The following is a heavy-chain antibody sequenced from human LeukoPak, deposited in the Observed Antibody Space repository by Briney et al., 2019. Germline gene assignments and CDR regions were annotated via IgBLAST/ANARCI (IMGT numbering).Heavy chain of an antibody. V-gene: IGHV3-30*18. J-gene: IGHJ5*02. CDR3: AKDWGSSGWYNYFDP. CDR1: GLTISSHG. D-gene: IGHD6-19*01. Sequence: PGTSLRLSCVVSGLTISSHGMHWVRQAPGKGLEWVAMISYHGSAKYYGDSVQGRFTISRDISKNTLYLQMDSLRPEDTAVYYCAKDWGSSGWYNYFDPWGQGTLVTVSS. CDR2: ISYHGSAK.